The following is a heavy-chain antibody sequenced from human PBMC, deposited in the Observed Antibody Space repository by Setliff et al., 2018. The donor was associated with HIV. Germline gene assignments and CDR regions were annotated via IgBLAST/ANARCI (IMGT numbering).Heavy chain of an antibody. D-gene: IGHD3-10*01. J-gene: IGHJ4*02. Sequence: SETLSLTCTVSGGSISSHYWSWIRQPPGKGLEWIGYIYYSGSTNYNPSLKSRVTISVDTSKNQFALKLSSVTAADTAVYYCAREDGITALFDYWGQGTLVTVSS. CDR3: AREDGITALFDY. CDR2: IYYSGST. CDR1: GGSISSHY. V-gene: IGHV4-59*11.